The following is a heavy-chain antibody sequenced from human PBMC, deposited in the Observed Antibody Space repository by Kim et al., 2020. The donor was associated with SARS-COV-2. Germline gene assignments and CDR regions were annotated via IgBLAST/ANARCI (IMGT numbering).Heavy chain of an antibody. D-gene: IGHD3-22*01. Sequence: LSLTCAGSSFSLTNVWMNWVRQAPGKGLEWVGRIKTKTDAETADYAAPVKGRFTISRDDSENTVSLQMTSLKTDDTAVYYCTTLRKFCRDSSCYY. J-gene: IGHJ6*01. CDR2: IKTKTDAETA. CDR1: SFSLTNVW. V-gene: IGHV3-15*01. CDR3: TTLRKFCRDSSCYY.